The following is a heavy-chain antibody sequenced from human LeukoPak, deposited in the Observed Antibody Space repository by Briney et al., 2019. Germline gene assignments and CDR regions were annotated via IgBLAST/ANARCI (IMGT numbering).Heavy chain of an antibody. J-gene: IGHJ4*02. CDR3: ARDRGYPGYFDY. Sequence: PGRSLRLSCAASGFTFSSYAMHWVRQAPGKGLEWVAVISYDGSNKYYADSVKGRFTISGDNSKNTLYLQMNSLRAEDTAVYYCARDRGYPGYFDYWGQGTLVTASS. CDR1: GFTFSSYA. D-gene: IGHD5-12*01. V-gene: IGHV3-30-3*01. CDR2: ISYDGSNK.